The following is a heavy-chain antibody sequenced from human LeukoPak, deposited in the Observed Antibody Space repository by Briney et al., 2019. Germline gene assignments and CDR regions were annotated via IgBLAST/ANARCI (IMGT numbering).Heavy chain of an antibody. J-gene: IGHJ4*02. V-gene: IGHV4-34*01. CDR2: INHSGST. Sequence: PSETLSLTCAVYGGSFRGYYWRWIRPPPGKGLEWIGEINHSGSTNYNPSLKSRVTISVDTSKNQFSLKLSSVTAADTAVYYCARKLYDYVWGSYRYPLDYWGQGTLVTVSS. CDR1: GGSFRGYY. D-gene: IGHD3-16*02. CDR3: ARKLYDYVWGSYRYPLDY.